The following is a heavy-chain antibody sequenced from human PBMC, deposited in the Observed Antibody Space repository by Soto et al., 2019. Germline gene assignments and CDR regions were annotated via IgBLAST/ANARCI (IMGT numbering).Heavy chain of an antibody. D-gene: IGHD5-18*01. CDR3: ARAKADTAMVDNWFDP. V-gene: IGHV3-21*01. J-gene: IGHJ5*02. CDR1: GFTFSSYG. CDR2: ISSSSSYI. Sequence: GGSLRLSCAASGFTFSSYGMHWVRQAPGKGLEWVSSISSSSSYIYYADSVKGRFTISRDNAKNSLYLQMNSLRAEDTAVYYCARAKADTAMVDNWFDPWGQGTLVTVSS.